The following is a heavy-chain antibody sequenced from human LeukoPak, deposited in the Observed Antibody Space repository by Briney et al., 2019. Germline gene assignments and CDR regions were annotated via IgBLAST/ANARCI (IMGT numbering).Heavy chain of an antibody. V-gene: IGHV4-59*08. CDR3: VRHSGGTTYDY. CDR1: GGSISNYY. D-gene: IGHD1-7*01. Sequence: PSETLSLTCTVSGGSISNYYWSWIRQPPGEGLEWIGYISYSGSTNYNASLMSRVTISVDTSKNQFSLRLSSVTAADAAVYYCVRHSGGTTYDYWGQGTLVTVSS. J-gene: IGHJ4*02. CDR2: ISYSGST.